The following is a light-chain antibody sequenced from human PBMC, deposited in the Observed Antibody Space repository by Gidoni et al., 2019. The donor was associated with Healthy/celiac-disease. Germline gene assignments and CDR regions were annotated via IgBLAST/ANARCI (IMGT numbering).Light chain of an antibody. J-gene: IGKJ1*01. CDR1: QSISSY. CDR2: AAS. CDR3: QQSYSTPEWT. Sequence: DIQMTQSPYSPSASVGDRVTITCRASQSISSYLNWYQQKPGKAPKLLIYAASSLKSGVPSRFSGSGSWTDFTLTISSLQPEDFATYYCQQSYSTPEWTFGQXTKVEIK. V-gene: IGKV1-39*01.